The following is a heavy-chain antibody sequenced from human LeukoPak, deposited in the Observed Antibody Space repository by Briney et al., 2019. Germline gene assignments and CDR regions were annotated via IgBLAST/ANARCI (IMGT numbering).Heavy chain of an antibody. J-gene: IGHJ4*02. CDR2: IQYSGST. Sequence: PSETLSLTCTVSGGSVSSDNYYWSWIRQPPGKGLEWIGYIQYSGSTNYSPSLESRVTISVDTSKNQFSLKLTSVTAADTAVYYCARGSRYTLVNFDYWGQGTLVTVSS. D-gene: IGHD3-9*01. CDR1: GGSVSSDNYY. CDR3: ARGSRYTLVNFDY. V-gene: IGHV4-61*01.